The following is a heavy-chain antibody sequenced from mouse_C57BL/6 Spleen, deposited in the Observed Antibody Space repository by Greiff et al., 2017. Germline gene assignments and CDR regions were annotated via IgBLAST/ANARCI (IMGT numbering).Heavy chain of an antibody. CDR1: GYSITSDY. CDR2: ISYSGNT. Sequence: EVKLQESGPGLAKPSQTLSLTCSVTGYSITSDYWNWIRKFPGNKLEYMGYISYSGNTYNNPSLKSRISITRDTSKNQYYLQLNSVTTADTSTYYCERSTTVVAPYFDYWGQGTTLTVSS. CDR3: ERSTTVVAPYFDY. V-gene: IGHV3-8*01. D-gene: IGHD1-1*01. J-gene: IGHJ2*01.